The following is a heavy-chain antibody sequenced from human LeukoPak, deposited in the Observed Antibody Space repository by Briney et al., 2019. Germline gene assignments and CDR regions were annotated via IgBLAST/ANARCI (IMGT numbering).Heavy chain of an antibody. V-gene: IGHV3-30*02. Sequence: GGSLRLSCAASGFTFSRHGMHWVRQAPDKGLEWVAFIRYDGSDKYYADSVKGRFTISRDNSRDTLYLQMNSLRAGDTAIYYCVKDRPNYYGSNGHYYRQNGDYWGQGTLVAVSS. CDR1: GFTFSRHG. D-gene: IGHD3-22*01. J-gene: IGHJ4*02. CDR3: VKDRPNYYGSNGHYYRQNGDY. CDR2: IRYDGSDK.